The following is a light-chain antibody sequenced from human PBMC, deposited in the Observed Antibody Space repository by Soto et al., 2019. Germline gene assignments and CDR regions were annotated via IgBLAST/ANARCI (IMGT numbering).Light chain of an antibody. CDR3: SSYTSSNTLV. CDR2: EVI. CDR1: SSDVGRYNY. J-gene: IGLJ1*01. Sequence: QSVLTQPASVSGSPGQSIAISCTGTSSDVGRYNYVSWYQQHPGKAPKLMIYEVINRPSGVSNRFSGSKSGDTASLTISGLQAEDEADYYCSSYTSSNTLVFGTGTKVTV. V-gene: IGLV2-14*01.